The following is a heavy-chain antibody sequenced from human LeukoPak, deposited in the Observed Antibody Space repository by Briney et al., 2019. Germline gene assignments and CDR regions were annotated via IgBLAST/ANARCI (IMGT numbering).Heavy chain of an antibody. J-gene: IGHJ2*01. D-gene: IGHD3-16*01. V-gene: IGHV3-9*01. Sequence: GRSLRLSCAASGFTFDDYAMHWVRQAPGKGLEWVSGIYWSSGNTGYADSVKGRFTTSRGNAKDALYLHMNSLRPEDTALYYCTKDISAGGLDLWGRGTLVTVSS. CDR1: GFTFDDYA. CDR3: TKDISAGGLDL. CDR2: IYWSSGNT.